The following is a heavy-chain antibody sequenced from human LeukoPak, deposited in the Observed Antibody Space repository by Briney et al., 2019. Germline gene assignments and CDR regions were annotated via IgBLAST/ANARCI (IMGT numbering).Heavy chain of an antibody. CDR2: IKQDGSEK. CDR1: GFTFSSYW. D-gene: IGHD3-10*01. CDR3: VLNYGSGSYYLPL. Sequence: GGSLRLSCAASGFTFSSYWMSWVRQAAGKGLEWVANIKQDGSEKYYVDSVKGRFTISRDNAKNSLYLQMNSLRAEDTAVYYCVLNYGSGSYYLPLWGQGTQVTVSS. J-gene: IGHJ4*02. V-gene: IGHV3-7*01.